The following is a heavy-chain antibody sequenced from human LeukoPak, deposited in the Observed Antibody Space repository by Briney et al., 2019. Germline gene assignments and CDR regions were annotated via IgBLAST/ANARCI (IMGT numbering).Heavy chain of an antibody. D-gene: IGHD2-15*01. Sequence: SETLSLTCTVSGGSISRYYWNWIRQPPGKGLEWIGYIYYSGTTNYNPSLKSRVTISVDTSKNQFSLKLSSVTAADTAVYYCARLLVVVAATHGDYWGQGTLVTVSS. CDR1: GGSISRYY. V-gene: IGHV4-59*08. CDR3: ARLLVVVAATHGDY. CDR2: IYYSGTT. J-gene: IGHJ4*02.